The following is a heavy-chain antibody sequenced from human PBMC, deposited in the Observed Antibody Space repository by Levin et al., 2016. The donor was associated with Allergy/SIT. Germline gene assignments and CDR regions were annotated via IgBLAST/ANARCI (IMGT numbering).Heavy chain of an antibody. CDR3: TRHDYSNGLDYFDF. Sequence: KVSCKGSGFSFTNYWISWMRQMPGRGLEWMGRIDPSDSYTYYSPSFQGHVTISADKSISTAYLQWSSLKASDTAMYFCTRHDYSNGLDYFDFWGQGTVITVSS. CDR1: GFSFTNYW. CDR2: IDPSDSYT. D-gene: IGHD4-11*01. J-gene: IGHJ4*02. V-gene: IGHV5-10-1*01.